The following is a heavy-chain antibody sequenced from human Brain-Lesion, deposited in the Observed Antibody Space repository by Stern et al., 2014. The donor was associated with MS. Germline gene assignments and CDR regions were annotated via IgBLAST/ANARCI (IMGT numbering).Heavy chain of an antibody. CDR1: GYIFTGYY. CDR3: ARDQRGITIFGVVTDYYYLGMDV. Sequence: QVQLVQSGAEVKKPGASVKVSCKTSGYIFTGYYIHWVRQAPGQGLEWMAWINPNTGGTKYAQKFTGRVTMRRDKSISTAYVNLSSLTSDDTAVYYCARDQRGITIFGVVTDYYYLGMDVWGQGTTVTVSS. V-gene: IGHV1-2*02. J-gene: IGHJ6*02. D-gene: IGHD3-3*01. CDR2: INPNTGGT.